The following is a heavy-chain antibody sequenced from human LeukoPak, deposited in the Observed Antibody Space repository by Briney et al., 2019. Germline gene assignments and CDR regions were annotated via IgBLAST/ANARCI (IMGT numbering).Heavy chain of an antibody. CDR1: GYSISSGYY. CDR3: ARDRGYYGPYYFDY. J-gene: IGHJ4*02. V-gene: IGHV4-38-2*02. Sequence: KPSETLSLTCTVSGYSISSGYYWGWIRQPPGKGLEWIGSIYHSGSTYYNPSLKSRVTISVDTSKNQFSLKLSSVTAADTAVYYCARDRGYYGPYYFDYWGQGTLVTVSS. CDR2: IYHSGST. D-gene: IGHD2/OR15-2a*01.